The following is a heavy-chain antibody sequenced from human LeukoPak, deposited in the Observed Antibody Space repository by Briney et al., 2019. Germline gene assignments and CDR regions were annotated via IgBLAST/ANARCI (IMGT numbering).Heavy chain of an antibody. CDR3: AKGEYYDSSGQPLDY. CDR2: ISGSGGST. CDR1: GFTFSSYA. V-gene: IGHV3-23*01. D-gene: IGHD3-22*01. Sequence: GGSLRLSCAASGFTFSSYAMSWVRQAPGKGLEWVSAISGSGGSTYYADSVKGRFTISRDNSKNTLSLQMNSVRAEDTAVYYCAKGEYYDSSGQPLDYWGQGTLVTVSS. J-gene: IGHJ4*02.